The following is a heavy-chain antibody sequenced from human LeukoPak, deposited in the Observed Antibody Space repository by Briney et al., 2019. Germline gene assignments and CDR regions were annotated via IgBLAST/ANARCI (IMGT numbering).Heavy chain of an antibody. CDR1: GGSISSYY. Sequence: SSETLSLTCTVSGGSISSYYWNWIRQPAGKGLEWIGRIYSSGSTNYNPSLKSRVTMSVDTSKNQFSLKLSSVTAADTAVYYCARAGPQYGDPEYSQHWGQGTLVTVSS. CDR2: IYSSGST. J-gene: IGHJ1*01. CDR3: ARAGPQYGDPEYSQH. D-gene: IGHD4-17*01. V-gene: IGHV4-4*07.